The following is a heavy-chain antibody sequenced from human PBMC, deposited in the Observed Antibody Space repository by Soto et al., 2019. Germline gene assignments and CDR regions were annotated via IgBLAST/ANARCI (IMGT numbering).Heavy chain of an antibody. CDR3: AKGEGWELGPVDS. CDR2: TSKTGTST. J-gene: IGHJ4*02. CDR1: GFTFSTFA. D-gene: IGHD3-10*01. V-gene: IGHV3-23*01. Sequence: LRLSCAASGFTFSTFAMNSVRQAPGKGLEWGSSTSKTGTSTYYADSVRCRFTLTRYNSKNTLYLQMNSLRVDDMAVYYCAKGEGWELGPVDSWGQGXVVTVYS.